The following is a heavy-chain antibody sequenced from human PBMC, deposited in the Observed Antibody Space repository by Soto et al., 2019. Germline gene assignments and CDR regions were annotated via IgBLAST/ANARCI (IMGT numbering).Heavy chain of an antibody. Sequence: QVQLVQSGAEVKKPGASVKVSCKVSGYTLTELSMHWVRQAPGKGLEWMGGFDPEDGETIYAQKCQGRVTMTEDTSTDTAYMERSSLRSEDTAVYYCATVRPVFTMVRGAHMGYLYWGQGPLVTVSS. D-gene: IGHD3-10*01. J-gene: IGHJ4*02. V-gene: IGHV1-24*01. CDR2: FDPEDGET. CDR3: ATVRPVFTMVRGAHMGYLY. CDR1: GYTLTELS.